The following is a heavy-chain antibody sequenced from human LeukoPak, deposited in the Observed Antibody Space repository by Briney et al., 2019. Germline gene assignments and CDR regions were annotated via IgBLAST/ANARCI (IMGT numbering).Heavy chain of an antibody. CDR1: GFTFSSYG. Sequence: GGSLRLSCAASGFTFSSYGMHWVRQAPGKGLEWVAVIWYDGSNKYYADSVKGRFTISRDNSKNTLYLQKNSLRAEGTAVYYCARDRSPSNIVLVPAAPLDYWGQGTLVTVSS. J-gene: IGHJ4*02. CDR3: ARDRSPSNIVLVPAAPLDY. CDR2: IWYDGSNK. D-gene: IGHD2-2*01. V-gene: IGHV3-33*01.